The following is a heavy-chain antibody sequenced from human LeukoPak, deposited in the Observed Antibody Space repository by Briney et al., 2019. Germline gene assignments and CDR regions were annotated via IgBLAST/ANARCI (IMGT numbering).Heavy chain of an antibody. CDR3: AKRGSYYYYMDV. J-gene: IGHJ6*03. CDR1: GFTLSSYG. V-gene: IGHV3-30*02. D-gene: IGHD3-10*01. Sequence: GGSLRLSCAASGFTLSSYGVHWVRQAPGKGLEWVAFIRFDGGNENYADSVKGRFTISRDTSKNTLYLQMNSLRAEDTAVYYCAKRGSYYYYMDVWGKGTTVTVSS. CDR2: IRFDGGNE.